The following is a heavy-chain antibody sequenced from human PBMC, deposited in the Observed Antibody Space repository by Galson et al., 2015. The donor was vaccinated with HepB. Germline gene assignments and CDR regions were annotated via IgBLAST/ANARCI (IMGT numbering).Heavy chain of an antibody. CDR1: GGTFSSYA. Sequence: SVKVSCKASGGTFSSYAISWVRQAPGQGLEWMGGIIPIFGTANYAQKFQGRVTITADKSTSTAYMELSSLRSEDTAVYYCARGAPIVVVAEGAFDIWGQGTMVTVSS. CDR3: ARGAPIVVVAEGAFDI. CDR2: IIPIFGTA. J-gene: IGHJ3*02. V-gene: IGHV1-69*06. D-gene: IGHD2-15*01.